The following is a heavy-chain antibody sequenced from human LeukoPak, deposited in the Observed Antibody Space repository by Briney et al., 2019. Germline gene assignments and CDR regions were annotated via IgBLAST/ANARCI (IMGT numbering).Heavy chain of an antibody. Sequence: GGSLRLSCAASGFTFSSYGMHWVCQAPGKGLEWVAVIWYDGSNKYYADSVKGRFTISRDNGKNSLYLQMNSLRAEDTAVYYCARDASGHDLPFDYWGQGTLVTVSS. CDR1: GFTFSSYG. CDR2: IWYDGSNK. CDR3: ARDASGHDLPFDY. V-gene: IGHV3-33*01. J-gene: IGHJ4*02. D-gene: IGHD6-25*01.